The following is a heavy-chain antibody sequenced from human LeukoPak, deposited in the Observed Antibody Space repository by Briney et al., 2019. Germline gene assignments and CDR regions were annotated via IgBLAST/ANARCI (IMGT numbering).Heavy chain of an antibody. J-gene: IGHJ6*03. CDR2: IYTSGST. Sequence: SQTLSLTCTVSGGSISSGSYYWSWIRQPAGKGLEWIGRIYTSGSTNYNPSLKSRVTISVDTSKNQFSLQLNSVTPEDTAVYYCARAHYYDSSRYYYYYMDVWGKGTTVTISS. V-gene: IGHV4-61*02. D-gene: IGHD3-22*01. CDR1: GGSISSGSYY. CDR3: ARAHYYDSSRYYYYYMDV.